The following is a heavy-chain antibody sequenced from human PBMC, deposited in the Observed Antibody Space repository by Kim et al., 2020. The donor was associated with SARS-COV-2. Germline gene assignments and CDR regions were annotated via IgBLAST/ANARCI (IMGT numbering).Heavy chain of an antibody. V-gene: IGHV4-31*03. D-gene: IGHD3-22*01. CDR2: IYYSGST. CDR1: GGSISSGGYY. CDR3: ARSGEMFYYDSSGLGPYYYYGMDV. Sequence: SETLSLSYTVSGGSISSGGYYWSWIRQHPGKGLEWIGYIYYSGSTYYNPSLKSRVTISVDTSKNQFSLKLSSVTAADTAMYYCARSGEMFYYDSSGLGPYYYYGMDVWGQGTTVTVSS. J-gene: IGHJ6*02.